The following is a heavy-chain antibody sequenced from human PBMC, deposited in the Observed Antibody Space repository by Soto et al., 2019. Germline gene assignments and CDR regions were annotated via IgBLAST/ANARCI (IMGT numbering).Heavy chain of an antibody. V-gene: IGHV3-33*01. J-gene: IGHJ4*02. CDR3: AREYSGYDFAEPFDY. CDR2: ICYDGSNK. Sequence: PGGSLRLSCAASGFTFSSYGMHWVRQAPGKGLEWVAVICYDGSNKYYADSVKGRFTISRDNSKNTLYLQMNSLRAEDTAVYYCAREYSGYDFAEPFDYWGQGTLVTVSS. CDR1: GFTFSSYG. D-gene: IGHD5-12*01.